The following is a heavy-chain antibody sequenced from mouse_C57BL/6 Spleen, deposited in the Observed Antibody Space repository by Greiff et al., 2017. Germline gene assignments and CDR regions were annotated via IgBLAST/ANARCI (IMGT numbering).Heavy chain of an antibody. CDR3: SRDGGWVDGAMDY. CDR1: GFTFSDYY. J-gene: IGHJ4*01. CDR2: INYDGSST. D-gene: IGHD1-1*01. Sequence: EVMLVESEGGLVQPGSSMKLSCTASGFTFSDYYMAWVRQVPEKGLEWVANINYDGSSTYYLDSLKSRFIISRDNAKNILYLQMSSLKSEDTATYYCSRDGGWVDGAMDYWGQGTSVTVSS. V-gene: IGHV5-16*01.